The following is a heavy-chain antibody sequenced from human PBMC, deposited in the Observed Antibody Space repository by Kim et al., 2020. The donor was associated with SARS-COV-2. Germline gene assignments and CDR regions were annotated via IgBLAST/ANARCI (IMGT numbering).Heavy chain of an antibody. CDR3: SRDGGVSGYDLLDY. CDR1: GFTFSRYW. V-gene: IGHV3-7*01. J-gene: IGHJ4*02. D-gene: IGHD5-12*01. Sequence: GGSLRLSCEASGFTFSRYWMGWVRQAPGKGLEWVANINQDGSEKHYGDSVEGRFTISRDNTKMSVFLQTDSLRAEDTAIYYCSRDGGVSGYDLLDYWGQG. CDR2: INQDGSEK.